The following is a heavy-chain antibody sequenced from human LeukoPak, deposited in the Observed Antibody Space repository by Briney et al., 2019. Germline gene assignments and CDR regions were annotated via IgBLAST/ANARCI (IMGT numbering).Heavy chain of an antibody. J-gene: IGHJ4*02. D-gene: IGHD3-10*01. Sequence: ASVKVSCKASGYTFTSYGISWVRQAPGQGLEWMGWINPNSGGTNYAQKFQGWVTMTRDTSISTAYMELSRLRSDDTAVYYCVRSTGDYWGQGTLVTVSS. V-gene: IGHV1-2*04. CDR2: INPNSGGT. CDR3: VRSTGDY. CDR1: GYTFTSYG.